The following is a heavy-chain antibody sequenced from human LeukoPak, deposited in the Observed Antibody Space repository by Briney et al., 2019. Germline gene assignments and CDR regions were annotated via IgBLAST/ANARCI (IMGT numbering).Heavy chain of an antibody. CDR1: DYTFVDYC. D-gene: IGHD6-13*01. CDR2: ISVYNGYT. CDR3: ARDARAASAAGIFDY. V-gene: IGHV1-18*01. Sequence: ASVKVSCKASDYTFVDYCIRWVRQAPGQGREGMGWISVYNGYTKYAQKFQGRVALTTDTSTSTAYMDLKSLTSDDTAVYYCARDARAASAAGIFDYWGQRTLVSVSS. J-gene: IGHJ4*02.